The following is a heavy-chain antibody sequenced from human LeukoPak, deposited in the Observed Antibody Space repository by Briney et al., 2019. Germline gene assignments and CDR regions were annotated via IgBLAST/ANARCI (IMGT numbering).Heavy chain of an antibody. CDR1: GGTFSSYA. D-gene: IGHD2-2*01. CDR3: AREARYCSSTSCYLLGAFDI. Sequence: ASVKVSCKASGGTFSSYAISWVRQAPGQGLEWMGGIIPIFGTANYARKFQGRVTITADESTSTAYMELSSLRSEDTAVYYCAREARYCSSTSCYLLGAFDIWGQGTMVTVSS. J-gene: IGHJ3*02. V-gene: IGHV1-69*13. CDR2: IIPIFGTA.